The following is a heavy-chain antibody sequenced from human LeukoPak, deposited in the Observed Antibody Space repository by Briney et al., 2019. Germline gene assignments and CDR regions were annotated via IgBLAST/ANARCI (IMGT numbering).Heavy chain of an antibody. CDR2: ISGSGGST. D-gene: IGHD5-12*01. J-gene: IGHJ3*02. V-gene: IGHV3-23*01. CDR1: GFTFSSYA. Sequence: PGGSLRLSCAASGFTFSSYAMSWVRQAPGKGLEWVSAISGSGGSTYYADSVKGRFTISRDNSKNTLYLQMNSLRAEDTAVYYCAKYGRMGQQGTVSGSPRHDAFDIWGQGTMVTVSS. CDR3: AKYGRMGQQGTVSGSPRHDAFDI.